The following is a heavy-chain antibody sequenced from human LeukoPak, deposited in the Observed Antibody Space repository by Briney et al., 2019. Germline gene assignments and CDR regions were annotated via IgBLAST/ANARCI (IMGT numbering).Heavy chain of an antibody. J-gene: IGHJ6*02. CDR2: IYTSGST. CDR3: ARATMTTTVVTGYYYYYGMDV. D-gene: IGHD4-23*01. Sequence: SETLSLTCAVYGGSFSDYYWSWIRQPAGKGLEWIGRIYTSGSTNYNPSLKSRVTMSVDTSKNQFSLKLSSVTAADTAVYYCARATMTTTVVTGYYYYYGMDVWGQGTTVTVSS. V-gene: IGHV4-59*10. CDR1: GGSFSDYY.